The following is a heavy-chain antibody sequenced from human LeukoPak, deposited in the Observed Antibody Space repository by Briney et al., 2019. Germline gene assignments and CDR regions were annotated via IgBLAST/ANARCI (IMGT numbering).Heavy chain of an antibody. V-gene: IGHV1-69*13. D-gene: IGHD2-2*01. CDR3: ARSLRGVVPAAIIGWFDP. Sequence: SVKVSCKASGGTFSSYAISWVRQAPGQGLEWMGGIIPIFGTANYAQKFQGRVTITADESTSTAYMELSSLRSEDTAVYYCARSLRGVVPAAIIGWFDPWGQGTLVTVSS. CDR2: IIPIFGTA. J-gene: IGHJ5*02. CDR1: GGTFSSYA.